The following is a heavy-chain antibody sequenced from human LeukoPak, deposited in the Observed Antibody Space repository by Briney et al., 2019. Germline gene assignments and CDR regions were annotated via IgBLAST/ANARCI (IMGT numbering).Heavy chain of an antibody. CDR2: IYSGGTT. D-gene: IGHD6-19*01. J-gene: IGHJ4*02. CDR1: GFTVSSSY. CDR3: ARGLGIAVAGNFDY. Sequence: GGSLRLSCAASGFTVSSSYMSWVRQAPGKGLEWVSVIYSGGTTFYADSVKGRFTISRDNSKNTLYLQMNSLRAEDTAVYYCARGLGIAVAGNFDYWGQGTLVTVSS. V-gene: IGHV3-66*01.